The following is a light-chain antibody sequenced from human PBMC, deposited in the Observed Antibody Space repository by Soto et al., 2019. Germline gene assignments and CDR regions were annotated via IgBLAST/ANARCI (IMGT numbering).Light chain of an antibody. CDR2: DVS. CDR1: DTVKTH. Sequence: EIVMTQSPDTLSVSPGESATLSCRASDTVKTHLAWYQQKPGQAPRLLIYDVSTRAHGIPARFSGSGSGTEFTLTISSAQSEDFAVYYCQHYHNWPPYTFGQGTKVDLK. CDR3: QHYHNWPPYT. V-gene: IGKV3-15*01. J-gene: IGKJ2*01.